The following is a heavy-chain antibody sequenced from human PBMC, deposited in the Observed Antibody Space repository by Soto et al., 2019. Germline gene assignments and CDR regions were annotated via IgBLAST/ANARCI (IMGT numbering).Heavy chain of an antibody. J-gene: IGHJ4*02. Sequence: SETLSLTCAVYGGSFSGYYWSWIRQPPGKGLEWIGEINHSGSTNYNPSLKSRVTISVDTSKNQFSLKLSSVTAADTAVYYCARDHESQKKLEPTFYFDYWGQGTLVTVSS. CDR1: GGSFSGYY. CDR3: ARDHESQKKLEPTFYFDY. D-gene: IGHD1-1*01. V-gene: IGHV4-34*01. CDR2: INHSGST.